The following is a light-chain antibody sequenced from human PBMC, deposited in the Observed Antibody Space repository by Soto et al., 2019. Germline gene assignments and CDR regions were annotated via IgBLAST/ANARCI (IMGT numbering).Light chain of an antibody. CDR2: GAS. CDR1: ESVNTN. CDR3: QQYNTWPPA. Sequence: TVMTQSPAILSASPGERVTLSCRASESVNTNLAWYQQKPGQGPRLLVYGASTRATGIPARFSGSGSGTEFALTISSLQSEDFAVYHGQQYNTWPPAFGQGTKVEMK. J-gene: IGKJ1*01. V-gene: IGKV3-15*01.